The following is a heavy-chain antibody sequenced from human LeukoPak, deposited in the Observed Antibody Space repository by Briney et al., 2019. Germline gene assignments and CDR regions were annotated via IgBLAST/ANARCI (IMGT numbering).Heavy chain of an antibody. CDR2: IYHNGDT. D-gene: IGHD3-10*01. CDR3: AKEGMIRGVIDY. J-gene: IGHJ4*02. V-gene: IGHV4-28*03. CDR1: RYSVNNNDW. Sequence: SDTLSLTCDVYRYSVNNNDWWGWIRQPPGKGLEWIGYIYHNGDTYYSPSLKSRITLSVDTSKNQFSLKVNSVTAADTAVYYCAKEGMIRGVIDYWGQGALVTVSS.